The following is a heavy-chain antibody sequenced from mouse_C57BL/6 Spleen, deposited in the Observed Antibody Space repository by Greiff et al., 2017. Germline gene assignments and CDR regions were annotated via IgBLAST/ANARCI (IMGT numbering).Heavy chain of an antibody. V-gene: IGHV1-81*01. CDR3: ARSEVTTVVEDWYIDV. CDR1: GYTFTSYG. J-gene: IGHJ1*03. D-gene: IGHD1-1*01. Sequence: QVQLQQSGAELARPGASVKLSCKASGYTFTSYGISWVKQRTGQGLEWIGEIYPRSGNTSYNEKFKGKATLTADKSSSTAYMELRSLTSEDSAVYFCARSEVTTVVEDWYIDVWGTGTTVTVSS. CDR2: IYPRSGNT.